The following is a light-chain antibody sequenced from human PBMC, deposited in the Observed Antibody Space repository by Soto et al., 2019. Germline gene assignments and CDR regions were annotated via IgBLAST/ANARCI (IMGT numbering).Light chain of an antibody. CDR2: INN. V-gene: IGLV1-44*01. J-gene: IGLJ1*01. Sequence: QSVLTQPPSASGTPGQRVTISCSGSNSNIGSNTVNWYQQLPGTAPKLLIYINNHRPSGVPDRFSGSKSGTSASLAISGLQPEDEADYYCAAWDDRLNGDVFGTGTKLTVL. CDR3: AAWDDRLNGDV. CDR1: NSNIGSNT.